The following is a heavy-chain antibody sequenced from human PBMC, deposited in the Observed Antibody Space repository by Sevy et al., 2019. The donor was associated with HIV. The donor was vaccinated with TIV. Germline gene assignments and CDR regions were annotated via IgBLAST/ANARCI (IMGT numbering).Heavy chain of an antibody. V-gene: IGHV3-21*01. D-gene: IGHD3-22*01. CDR1: GFTFSIYT. Sequence: GGSLRLSCAASGFTFSIYTMNWVRQAPGKGLGWVSSISSSSTYIYYADSVRGRFTISRDNAKNSLYLQMHSLRAEDTAVYYCASGSLDSTGYPFDYWGQGTLVTVSS. CDR3: ASGSLDSTGYPFDY. J-gene: IGHJ4*02. CDR2: ISSSSTYI.